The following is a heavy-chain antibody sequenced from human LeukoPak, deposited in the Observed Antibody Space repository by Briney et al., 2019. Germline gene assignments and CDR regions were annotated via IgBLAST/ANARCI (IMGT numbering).Heavy chain of an antibody. CDR2: INHSGST. CDR1: GESVSGYY. Sequence: SETQSLTCAFHGESVSGYYWSSIRQPPGKGLEWIGEINHSGSTNYNPPLKSRVTISVDTSKNQFSLKLSSVTAADTAVYYGASAAFDIWRQGTRVTVSS. CDR3: ASAAFDI. J-gene: IGHJ3*02. V-gene: IGHV4-34*01.